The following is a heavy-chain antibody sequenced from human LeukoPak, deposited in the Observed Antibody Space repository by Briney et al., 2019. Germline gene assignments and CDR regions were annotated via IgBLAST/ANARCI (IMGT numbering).Heavy chain of an antibody. V-gene: IGHV3-21*01. Sequence: PGGSLRLSCAASRFTFSTYSMNWVRQAPGKGLEWVSFISTSSSYIYYADSVKGRFTISRDNARNSLYLQMNSLRAEDTAVYYCARDPGTTQTLHDAFDIWGRGTMVTVSS. CDR2: ISTSSSYI. J-gene: IGHJ3*02. CDR3: ARDPGTTQTLHDAFDI. CDR1: RFTFSTYS. D-gene: IGHD1-7*01.